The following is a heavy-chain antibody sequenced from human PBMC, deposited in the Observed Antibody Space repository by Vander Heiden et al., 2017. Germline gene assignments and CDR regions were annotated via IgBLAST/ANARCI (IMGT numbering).Heavy chain of an antibody. CDR1: GFPFSSYA. CDR2: ISYDGSNK. J-gene: IGHJ3*02. V-gene: IGHV3-30*04. D-gene: IGHD1-26*01. Sequence: VQLVESGGGVVPPGRSLRPSCAAAGFPFSSYAMHWVRQAPGKGLEWVAVISYDGSNKYYADSVKGRFTISRDNSKNTLYLQMNSLRAEDTAVYYCARPKWGSAATTDAFDIWCQGTMVTVSS. CDR3: ARPKWGSAATTDAFDI.